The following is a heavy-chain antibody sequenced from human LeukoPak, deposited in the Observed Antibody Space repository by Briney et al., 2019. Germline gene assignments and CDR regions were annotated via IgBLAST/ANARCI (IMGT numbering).Heavy chain of an antibody. CDR1: GFTFSSYW. CDR2: IKQDGSEK. Sequence: GGSLRLSCAASGFTFSSYWMNWVRQATGKGLEWVANIKQDGSEKYYVDSVKGRFTISRDNAENSLYLQMNSLRAEDTAVYYCARGTRPYAIFGVVTHPGYWGQGTLVTVSS. D-gene: IGHD3-3*01. V-gene: IGHV3-7*01. CDR3: ARGTRPYAIFGVVTHPGY. J-gene: IGHJ4*02.